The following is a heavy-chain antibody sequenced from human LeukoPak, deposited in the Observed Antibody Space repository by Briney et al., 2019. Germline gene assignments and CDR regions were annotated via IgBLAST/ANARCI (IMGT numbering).Heavy chain of an antibody. CDR2: ILYDGTNK. CDR3: ATTLGSGWKFDY. V-gene: IGHV3-30*02. J-gene: IGHJ4*01. CDR1: GFTFSSYG. Sequence: GGSLRLSCAASGFTFSSYGMHWVRQAPGKGLEWVAFILYDGTNKYYADSVKGRFTISRDNSKNTLYLQMNSLRAEDTAVYYCATTLGSGWKFDYWGQGTLVTVSS. D-gene: IGHD6-19*01.